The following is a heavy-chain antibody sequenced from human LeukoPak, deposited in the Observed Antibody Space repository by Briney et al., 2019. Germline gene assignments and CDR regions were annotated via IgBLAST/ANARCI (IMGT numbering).Heavy chain of an antibody. CDR2: ISWNSGSI. J-gene: IGHJ6*02. CDR3: AKEITIAAAGTGGYYYYGMDV. CDR1: GFTFDDCA. D-gene: IGHD6-13*01. V-gene: IGHV3-9*01. Sequence: PGRSLRLSCAASGFTFDDCAMHWVRQAPGKGLEWVSGISWNSGSIGYADSVKGRFTISRDNAKNSLYLQMNSLRAEDTALYYCAKEITIAAAGTGGYYYYGMDVWGQGTTVTVSS.